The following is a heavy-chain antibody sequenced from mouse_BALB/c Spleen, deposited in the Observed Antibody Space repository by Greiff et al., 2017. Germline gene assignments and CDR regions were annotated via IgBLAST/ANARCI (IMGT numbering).Heavy chain of an antibody. J-gene: IGHJ3*01. V-gene: IGHV5-17*02. D-gene: IGHD4-1*01. CDR2: ISSGSSTI. CDR3: AGCTGDTFAY. CDR1: GFTFSSYG. Sequence: EVQRVESGGGLVQPGGSLKLSCAASGFTFSSYGMPWVRQAPDKGLEWVAYISSGSSTIYYPDNVKGRFTISRDNPKNTLFLQMTRLRSEDTAMYYCAGCTGDTFAYWGQGTPVTVSA.